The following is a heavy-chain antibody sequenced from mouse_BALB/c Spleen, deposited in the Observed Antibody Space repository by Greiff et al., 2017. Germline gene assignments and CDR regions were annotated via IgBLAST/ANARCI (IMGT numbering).Heavy chain of an antibody. Sequence: EVQLQQSGPELVKPGASVKMSCKASGYTFTSYVMHWVKQKPGQGLEWIGYINPYNDGTKYNEKFKGKATLTSDKSSSTAYMELSSLTSEDSAVYYCAPYGSSRWFAYWGQGTLVTVSA. J-gene: IGHJ3*01. D-gene: IGHD1-1*01. CDR1: GYTFTSYV. CDR2: INPYNDGT. CDR3: APYGSSRWFAY. V-gene: IGHV1-14*01.